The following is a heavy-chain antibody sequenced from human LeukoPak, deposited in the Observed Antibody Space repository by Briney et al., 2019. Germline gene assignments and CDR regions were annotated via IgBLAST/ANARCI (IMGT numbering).Heavy chain of an antibody. V-gene: IGHV4-39*01. CDR3: ARQVGGSRWSSNFDC. CDR2: IYYSGNT. D-gene: IGHD6-13*01. CDR1: GGSISSSNYY. Sequence: SETLSLTCTVSGGSISSSNYYWGWIRKPPGKGLEWIGSIYYSGNTYYNPSLKSRVTISVDTSKNQFSLKLNSVTAADTAVYYCARQVGGSRWSSNFDCWGQGTLVTVSS. J-gene: IGHJ4*02.